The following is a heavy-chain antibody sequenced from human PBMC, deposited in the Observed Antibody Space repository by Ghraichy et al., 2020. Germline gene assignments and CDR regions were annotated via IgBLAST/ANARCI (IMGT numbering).Heavy chain of an antibody. Sequence: SETLSLTCAVSGGSISSGGYSWSWIRQPPGKGLEWIGYIYHSGSTYYNPSLKSRVTISVDRSKNQFSLKLSSVTAADTAVYYCARQAYYYDSSGYHRNYFFDYWGQGTLVTVSS. J-gene: IGHJ4*02. CDR3: ARQAYYYDSSGYHRNYFFDY. D-gene: IGHD3-22*01. CDR2: IYHSGST. CDR1: GGSISSGGYS. V-gene: IGHV4-30-2*01.